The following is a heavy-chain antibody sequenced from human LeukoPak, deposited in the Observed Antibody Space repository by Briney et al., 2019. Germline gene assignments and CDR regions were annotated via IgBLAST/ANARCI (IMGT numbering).Heavy chain of an antibody. Sequence: GGSLRLSCAASGFTFSSYDMHWVRQATGKGLEWVSAIGTAGDTYYPGSVKGPFTISRENAKNSLYLQMNSLRAGDTAVCYCARGRYSSSWYKGDAFDIWGQGTMVTVSS. CDR1: GFTFSSYD. CDR3: ARGRYSSSWYKGDAFDI. V-gene: IGHV3-13*01. CDR2: IGTAGDT. J-gene: IGHJ3*02. D-gene: IGHD6-13*01.